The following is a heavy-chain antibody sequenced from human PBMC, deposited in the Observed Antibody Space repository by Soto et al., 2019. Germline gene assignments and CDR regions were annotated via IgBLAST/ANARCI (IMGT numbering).Heavy chain of an antibody. J-gene: IGHJ4*02. Sequence: PSETLSLTCTVSGGSISSYYWSWIRQPAGKGLEWIGRIYTSGSTNYNPSLKSRVTMSVDTSKNQFSLKLSSVTATDTAVYYCARADCTTGGCYDFDYWGQGTLVEVSS. D-gene: IGHD2-8*01. V-gene: IGHV4-4*07. CDR2: IYTSGST. CDR1: GGSISSYY. CDR3: ARADCTTGGCYDFDY.